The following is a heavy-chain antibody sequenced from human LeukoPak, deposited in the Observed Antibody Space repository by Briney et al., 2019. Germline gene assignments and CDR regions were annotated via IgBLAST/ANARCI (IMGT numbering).Heavy chain of an antibody. CDR1: GGSFSDYY. CDR2: INPGGST. V-gene: IGHV4-34*01. CDR3: ARGLYFSGWYLDY. J-gene: IGHJ4*02. D-gene: IGHD6-19*01. Sequence: PSETLSLTCAVYGGSFSDYYWSWIRQPPGRGLEWIGKINPGGSTDYNPSLESRVTMSVDTSKNQFSLELTSVTAADTAVYYCARGLYFSGWYLDYWGQGTPVTVSS.